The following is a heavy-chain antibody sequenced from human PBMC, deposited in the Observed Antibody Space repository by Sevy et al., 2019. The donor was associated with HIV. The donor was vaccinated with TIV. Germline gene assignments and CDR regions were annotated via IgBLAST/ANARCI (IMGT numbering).Heavy chain of an antibody. J-gene: IGHJ3*02. CDR2: ISWDGGST. CDR3: AKDQDDAFDI. Sequence: GGSLRLPCAASGFTFDDYTMHWVRQAPGKGLEWVSLISWDGGSTYYADSVKGRFTISRDNSKNSLYLQMNSLRTEDTALYYCAKDQDDAFDIWGQGTMVTVSS. V-gene: IGHV3-43*01. CDR1: GFTFDDYT.